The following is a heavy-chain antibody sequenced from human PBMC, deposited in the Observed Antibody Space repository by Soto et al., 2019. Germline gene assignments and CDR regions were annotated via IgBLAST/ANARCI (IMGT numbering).Heavy chain of an antibody. CDR1: GYTFTNYG. CDR3: ARVLMIFGVAHLGSYLAH. D-gene: IGHD3-3*01. CDR2: ISPSNGNT. V-gene: IGHV1-18*01. Sequence: QVQLVQSVSEVKKPGASVKVSCKASGYTFTNYGISWVRQAPGQGLEWMGWISPSNGNTIYAQNFQGRVTMTTDTSTSTAYMQRSSLISDDAAVYYCARVLMIFGVAHLGSYLAHWGQGTLVTVSS. J-gene: IGHJ4*02.